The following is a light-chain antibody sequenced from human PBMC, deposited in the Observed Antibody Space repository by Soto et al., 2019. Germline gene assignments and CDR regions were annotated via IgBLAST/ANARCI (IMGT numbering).Light chain of an antibody. V-gene: IGKV1-5*01. CDR1: RSISDW. CDR3: QHYNVYYMYT. J-gene: IGKJ2*01. Sequence: DIQMTQSPSSLSPSVGDRVTITCRASRSISDWLACYQQKPGKAPELLIFDASNLKSGVSSRFSGSGSGTEFTLTISRLQPDDVATYYCQHYNVYYMYTFGQGTKVDIK. CDR2: DAS.